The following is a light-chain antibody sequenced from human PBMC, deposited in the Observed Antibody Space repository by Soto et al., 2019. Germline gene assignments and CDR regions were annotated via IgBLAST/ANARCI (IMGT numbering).Light chain of an antibody. CDR1: QSISRR. Sequence: DIRMTQSPSPLSAFVGDRVIITCRASQSISRRLAWYQQKPGKAPKLLMSDASNLQTGVSFRFSGSGSGTDFTLTISSLQPEDFATYYCQQSYSTPPTFGQGTRLEIK. CDR3: QQSYSTPPT. J-gene: IGKJ5*01. V-gene: IGKV1-39*01. CDR2: DAS.